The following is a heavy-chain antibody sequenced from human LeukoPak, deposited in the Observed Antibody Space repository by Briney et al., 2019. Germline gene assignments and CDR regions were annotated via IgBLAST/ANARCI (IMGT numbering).Heavy chain of an antibody. CDR3: AKAWAAAGTFAS. V-gene: IGHV3-23*01. Sequence: RGSLRLSCAASGFTLSSYAMSWVRQAPGKGLEWVSGISGSGGSTYYADSVRGRFTISRDNSKNTLYLQMNGLRAEDTAIYYCAKAWAAAGTFASWGQGTLVTVSS. D-gene: IGHD6-13*01. J-gene: IGHJ4*02. CDR2: ISGSGGST. CDR1: GFTLSSYA.